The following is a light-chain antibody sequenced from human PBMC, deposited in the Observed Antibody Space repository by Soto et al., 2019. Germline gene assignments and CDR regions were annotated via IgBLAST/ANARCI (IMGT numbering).Light chain of an antibody. V-gene: IGKV3-11*01. CDR3: QQRSNWPPIT. Sequence: EVVVTQSPATLSMSPGGRATLSCRTSESISRNLAWYQQKLGQAPRLLIYDASNRATGIPARFSGSGSGTDFTLTISSLEPEDFAVYYCQQRSNWPPITFGQGTRLEN. CDR2: DAS. CDR1: ESISRN. J-gene: IGKJ5*01.